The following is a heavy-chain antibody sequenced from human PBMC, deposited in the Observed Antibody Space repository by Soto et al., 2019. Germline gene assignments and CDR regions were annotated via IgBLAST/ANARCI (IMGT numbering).Heavy chain of an antibody. J-gene: IGHJ6*02. D-gene: IGHD3-3*01. CDR1: GYTFTSYG. V-gene: IGHV1-18*01. Sequence: VASVKVSCKASGYTFTSYGISWVRQAPGQGLEWMGWISAYNGNTNYAQKLQGRVTMTTDTSTSTAYIELRSLRSDDTAMYYCARQASTIFGVVKDYCYYRGMDVRGQGTSV. CDR3: ARQASTIFGVVKDYCYYRGMDV. CDR2: ISAYNGNT.